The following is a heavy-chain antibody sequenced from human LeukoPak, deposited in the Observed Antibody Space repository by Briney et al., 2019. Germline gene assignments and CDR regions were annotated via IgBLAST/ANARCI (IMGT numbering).Heavy chain of an antibody. V-gene: IGHV3-72*01. J-gene: IGHJ4*02. CDR1: GFTFSDHY. D-gene: IGHD4/OR15-4a*01. CDR3: TRGDYGGGFDY. CDR2: IRNKANRYTT. Sequence: GASLRLSCVASGFTFSDHYMDWVRQAPGKGLEWVGRIRNKANRYTTEHAASVKGRFIISRDDSKNSMYLQMNSLKTEDTAVYYCTRGDYGGGFDYWGQGTLVTVSS.